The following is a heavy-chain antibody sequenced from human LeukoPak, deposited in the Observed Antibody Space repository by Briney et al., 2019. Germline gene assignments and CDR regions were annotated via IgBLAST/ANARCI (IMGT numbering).Heavy chain of an antibody. D-gene: IGHD2-15*01. J-gene: IGHJ4*02. Sequence: GGSLRLSCAASGFTFSSYATSWVRQAPGKGLEWVSAISGSGGSTYYADSVKGRFTISTDNSKNTPYLRMNSPRDADPSVYYCAKADAAQNHWGEGTLVTVSS. CDR1: GFTFSSYA. CDR3: AKADAAQNH. CDR2: ISGSGGST. V-gene: IGHV3-23*01.